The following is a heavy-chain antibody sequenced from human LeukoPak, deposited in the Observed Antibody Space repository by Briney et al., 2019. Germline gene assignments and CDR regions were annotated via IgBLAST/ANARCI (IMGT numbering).Heavy chain of an antibody. CDR1: GYTLTELS. D-gene: IGHD5-18*01. J-gene: IGHJ5*02. CDR2: FDPEDGET. V-gene: IGHV1-24*01. CDR3: ATLVDTAMVTGYWFDP. Sequence: ASVKVSCKVSGYTLTELSMHWVRQAPGKGLEWTGGFDPEDGETIYAQKFQGRVTMTEDTSTDTAYMELSSLRSEDTAVYYCATLVDTAMVTGYWFDPWGQGTLVTVSS.